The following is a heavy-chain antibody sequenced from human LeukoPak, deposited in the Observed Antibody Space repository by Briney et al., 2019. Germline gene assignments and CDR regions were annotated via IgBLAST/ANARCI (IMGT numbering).Heavy chain of an antibody. D-gene: IGHD6-19*01. CDR1: GGTFSSYA. CDR3: ARASSGQPVDY. J-gene: IGHJ4*02. V-gene: IGHV1-69*04. CDR2: IIPILGIA. Sequence: ASVKVSCKASGGTFSSYAISWVRQAPGQGLEWMGRIIPILGIANYAQKFQGRVTITADKSTSTAYMELSSPRSEDTAVYYCARASSGQPVDYWGQGTLVTVSS.